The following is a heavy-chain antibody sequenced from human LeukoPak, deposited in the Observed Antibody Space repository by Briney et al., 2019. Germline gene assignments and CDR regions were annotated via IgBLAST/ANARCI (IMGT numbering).Heavy chain of an antibody. J-gene: IGHJ3*02. V-gene: IGHV4-59*08. CDR1: GGSISTYY. CDR3: AISYGSGSYAFDI. CDR2: IYHSGST. D-gene: IGHD3-10*01. Sequence: SETLSLTCTLSGGSISTYYWSWIRQPPGKGLEWIGYIYHSGSTNYNPSLKSRVTISVDTSKNQFSLKLSSVTAADTAVYYCAISYGSGSYAFDIWGQGKMVTVSS.